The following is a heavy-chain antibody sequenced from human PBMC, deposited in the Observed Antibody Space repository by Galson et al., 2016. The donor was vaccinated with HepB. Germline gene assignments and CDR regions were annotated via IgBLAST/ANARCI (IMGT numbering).Heavy chain of an antibody. D-gene: IGHD3-9*01. J-gene: IGHJ2*01. Sequence: SVKVSCKASGYTFFNYYIHWVRQAPGQGLEWMAMINPRSGSTIYAREFQGKISVTRDTASVPSDTSTGTVQLLLSSLRHEDTAVYYCARLGGTLTGYDNFGNLRGYFDLWGRGSLVTVSS. CDR3: ARLGGTLTGYDNFGNLRGYFDL. CDR1: GYTFFNYY. V-gene: IGHV1-46*01. CDR2: INPRSGST.